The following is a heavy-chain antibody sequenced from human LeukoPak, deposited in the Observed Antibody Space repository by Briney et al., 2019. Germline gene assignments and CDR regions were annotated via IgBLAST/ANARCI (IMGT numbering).Heavy chain of an antibody. CDR3: ARALVGATTFDY. V-gene: IGHV4-61*01. Sequence: PTETLSFTCTVSGGSVSSGSYYWSWIRQPPGKGLEWIGYIYYSGSTNYNPSLKSRVTISVDTSKNQFSLKLSSVTAADTAVYYCARALVGATTFDYWGQGTLVTVSS. D-gene: IGHD1-26*01. J-gene: IGHJ4*02. CDR2: IYYSGST. CDR1: GGSVSSGSYY.